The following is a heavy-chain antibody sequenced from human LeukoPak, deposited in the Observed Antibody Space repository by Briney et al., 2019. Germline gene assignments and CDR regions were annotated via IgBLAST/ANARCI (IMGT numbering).Heavy chain of an antibody. CDR2: IWYDGSNK. CDR1: GFTFSSYG. CDR3: ARDGDYYDSSGDDYYYYGMDV. D-gene: IGHD3-22*01. Sequence: GGSLRLSCSASGFTFSSYGMHWVRQAPGKGLEWVAVIWYDGSNKYYADSVKGRFTISRDNSKNTLYLQMNSLRAEDTAVYYCARDGDYYDSSGDDYYYYGMDVWGQGTTVTVSS. V-gene: IGHV3-33*08. J-gene: IGHJ6*02.